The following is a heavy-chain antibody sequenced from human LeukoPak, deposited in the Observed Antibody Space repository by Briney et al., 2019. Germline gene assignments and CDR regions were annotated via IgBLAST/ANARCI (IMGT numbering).Heavy chain of an antibody. CDR2: IIPIFGTA. J-gene: IGHJ6*02. CDR1: GGTFSSYA. D-gene: IGHD3-10*01. CDR3: ARDPAYYYGSGSYYLGSGGNYYGMDV. V-gene: IGHV1-69*13. Sequence: ASVKVSCKASGGTFSSYAISWVRQAPGQGLEWMGGIIPIFGTANYAQKFQGRVTITADESTSTAYMELSSLRSEDTAVYYCARDPAYYYGSGSYYLGSGGNYYGMDVWGQGITVTVSS.